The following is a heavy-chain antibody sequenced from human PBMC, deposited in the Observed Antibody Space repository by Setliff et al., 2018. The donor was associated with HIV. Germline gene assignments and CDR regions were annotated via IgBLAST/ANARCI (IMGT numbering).Heavy chain of an antibody. D-gene: IGHD5-18*01. CDR2: IGTGGDT. V-gene: IGHV3-13*01. Sequence: PGGSLRLSCEASGFTFSSYDFHWVRQAAGKGLEWVSAIGTGGDTYYADSVKGRFTISRDNAKNSLFLQMNSLRAEDTAVYYCASIELAAMVPVDYWGQGTLVTVSS. J-gene: IGHJ4*02. CDR3: ASIELAAMVPVDY. CDR1: GFTFSSYD.